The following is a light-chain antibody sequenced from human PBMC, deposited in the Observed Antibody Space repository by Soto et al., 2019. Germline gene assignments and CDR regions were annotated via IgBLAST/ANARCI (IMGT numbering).Light chain of an antibody. CDR1: QSISNF. V-gene: IGKV1-39*01. CDR3: QQSYITSIT. J-gene: IGKJ5*01. Sequence: DIPLPPSPSSLSASVGDRVTITGRSSQSISNFLNWYQQTPGKAPKLLISTASTLQTGVPSRFDGSGSGTDFTLTIKKLQPEDFATYYCQQSYITSITFGQGTRLEI. CDR2: TAS.